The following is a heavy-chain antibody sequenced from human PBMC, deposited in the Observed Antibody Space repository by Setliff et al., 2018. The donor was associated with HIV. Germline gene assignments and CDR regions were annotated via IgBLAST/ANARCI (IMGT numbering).Heavy chain of an antibody. J-gene: IGHJ4*02. CDR1: GYTFSYA. CDR2: INAGNGNT. Sequence: ASVKVSCKASGYTFSYAMHWVRQAPGQRLEWMGWINAGNGNTKYSQKFQGRVTITGDTSASSAYMELSSLRSEDTAVYYCARGGYGDYWGQGTLVTVSS. D-gene: IGHD6-13*01. CDR3: ARGGYGDY. V-gene: IGHV1-3*01.